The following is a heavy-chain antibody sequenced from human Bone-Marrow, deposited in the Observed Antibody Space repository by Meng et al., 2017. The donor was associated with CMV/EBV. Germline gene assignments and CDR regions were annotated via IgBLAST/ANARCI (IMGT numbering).Heavy chain of an antibody. J-gene: IGHJ5*02. CDR1: GYTFISYY. Sequence: ASVKVSCKASGYTFISYYMHWVRQAPGQGLEWMGWINPNTGGTNYAQKFQGRVTMTSDTSIRTAYMELSTLRSDDTAVYYCARGPQYDSSGYYSPWGQGNLVNVSS. CDR2: INPNTGGT. CDR3: ARGPQYDSSGYYSP. V-gene: IGHV1-2*02. D-gene: IGHD3-22*01.